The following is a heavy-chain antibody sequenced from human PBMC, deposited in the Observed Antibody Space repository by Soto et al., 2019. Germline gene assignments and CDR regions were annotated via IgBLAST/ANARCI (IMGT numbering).Heavy chain of an antibody. Sequence: SLRLSCAASGFTFSSYGMHWVRQAPGKGLEWVAVISYDGSNKYYADSVKGRFTISRDNSKNTLYLQMNSLRAEDTAVYYCAKDLGMDVWGQGTTVTVSS. J-gene: IGHJ6*02. CDR3: AKDLGMDV. V-gene: IGHV3-30*18. CDR1: GFTFSSYG. CDR2: ISYDGSNK.